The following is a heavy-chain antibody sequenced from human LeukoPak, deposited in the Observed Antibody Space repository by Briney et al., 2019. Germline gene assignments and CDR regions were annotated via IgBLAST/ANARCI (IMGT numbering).Heavy chain of an antibody. CDR1: GGSFSGYY. V-gene: IGHV4-34*01. Sequence: SETLSLTCAVYGGSFSGYYWSWIRQPPGKGLEWIGEINHSGSTNYNPSLKSRVTISVDTSKNQFSLKLSSVTAADTAVYYCARGQLRYFDWLRTGTWFDPWGQGTLVTVSS. CDR3: ARGQLRYFDWLRTGTWFDP. D-gene: IGHD3-9*01. CDR2: INHSGST. J-gene: IGHJ5*02.